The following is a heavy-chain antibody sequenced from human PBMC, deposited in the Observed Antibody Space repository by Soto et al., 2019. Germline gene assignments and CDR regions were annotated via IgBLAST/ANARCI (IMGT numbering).Heavy chain of an antibody. CDR1: GGTFRNYG. J-gene: IGHJ6*02. V-gene: IGHV1-69*06. D-gene: IGHD2-2*01. CDR2: IIPMFGTS. CDR3: AREGREIVSLPGADGGDYYYYGLDV. Sequence: QVQLAQSGAEVKKPGSSVRVSCKASGGTFRNYGISWVRQAPGQGLEWMGRIIPMFGTSNNAQKFQGRVTFTADKSTNTAYMELSGLTSEDTAVYYCAREGREIVSLPGADGGDYYYYGLDVWGQGTTVTVSS.